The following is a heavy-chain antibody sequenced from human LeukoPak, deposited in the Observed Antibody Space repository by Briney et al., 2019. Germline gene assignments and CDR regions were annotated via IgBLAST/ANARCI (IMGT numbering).Heavy chain of an antibody. D-gene: IGHD6-13*01. CDR1: GFTFKNYV. V-gene: IGHV3-30-3*01. Sequence: PGGSLRLSCAASGFTFKNYVMHWVRQAPGKGLEWVAVISFDGSNKNYADSVKGRFTISRDNSKSTVYLQVNSLRAEDTAVYYCARERWQVAAGGTLTNNWLDPWGQGTLVTVSS. CDR2: ISFDGSNK. CDR3: ARERWQVAAGGTLTNNWLDP. J-gene: IGHJ5*02.